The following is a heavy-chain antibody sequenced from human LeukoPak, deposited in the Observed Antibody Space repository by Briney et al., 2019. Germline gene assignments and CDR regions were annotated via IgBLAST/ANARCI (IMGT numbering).Heavy chain of an antibody. Sequence: GGSLRLSCATSGFTFIDFTMHWVRQAPGKGLGWVSLISSGGTYEYYADSVKGRFTISRDNSRNTLYLQLNSLRAEDTAVYYCARDSTYYYDSGSSGPHYFDNWGQGTLVTVSS. CDR1: GFTFIDFT. CDR2: ISSGGTYE. D-gene: IGHD3-10*01. CDR3: ARDSTYYYDSGSSGPHYFDN. V-gene: IGHV3-30*01. J-gene: IGHJ4*02.